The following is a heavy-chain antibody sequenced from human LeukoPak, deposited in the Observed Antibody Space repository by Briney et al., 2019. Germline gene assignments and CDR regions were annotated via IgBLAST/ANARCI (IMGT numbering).Heavy chain of an antibody. CDR2: INSDGSST. D-gene: IGHD5-18*01. V-gene: IGHV3-74*01. J-gene: IGHJ4*02. CDR3: AIIGDTAMVIDY. Sequence: GGSLRLSCAASGFTFSSYWMHWVRQAPGKGLVWVSRINSDGSSTSYADSVKGRFTISRDNAKNTLYLQMNSLRAEDTAVYYCAIIGDTAMVIDYWGQGTLVTVSS. CDR1: GFTFSSYW.